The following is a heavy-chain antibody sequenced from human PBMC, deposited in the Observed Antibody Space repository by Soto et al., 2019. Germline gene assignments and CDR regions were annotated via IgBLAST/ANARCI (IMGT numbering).Heavy chain of an antibody. Sequence: QVQLVESGGGVVQPGRSLRLSCAASGFTFSSYGMHWVRQAPGKGLEWVAVISYDGSNKYYADSVKGRFTISRDNSKNTLYLQMNSLRAEDTAVYYCAKNYGSGRGYYYGMDVWGQGTTVTVSS. J-gene: IGHJ6*02. CDR2: ISYDGSNK. D-gene: IGHD3-10*01. CDR1: GFTFSSYG. V-gene: IGHV3-30*18. CDR3: AKNYGSGRGYYYGMDV.